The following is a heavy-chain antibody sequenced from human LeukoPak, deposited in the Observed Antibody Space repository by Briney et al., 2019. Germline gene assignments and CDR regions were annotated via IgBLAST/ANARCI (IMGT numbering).Heavy chain of an antibody. V-gene: IGHV3-21*01. J-gene: IGHJ4*02. CDR1: GFPFTPYT. D-gene: IGHD6-19*01. CDR3: AREGSSEEFDY. Sequence: GGCLRLSCAASGFPFTPYTMNWIRQAPGKGLEWVASMSTSGTYTYYADSVKGRFTVSRDNVKNSLYLQMNSLRAEDTAVYYCAREGSSEEFDYWGQGTLVTVSS. CDR2: MSTSGTYT.